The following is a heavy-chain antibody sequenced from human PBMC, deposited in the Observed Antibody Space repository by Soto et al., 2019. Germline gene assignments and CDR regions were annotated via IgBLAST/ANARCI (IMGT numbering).Heavy chain of an antibody. V-gene: IGHV1-69*12. J-gene: IGHJ6*02. CDR1: GGTLRNYG. D-gene: IGHD4-17*01. CDR3: SRGDATKIVVTTYDGMDV. CDR2: IIPVFGTA. Sequence: QVQLVQSGAEVKKPGSSVRVSCKASGGTLRNYGISWVRQAPGQGLEWMGGIIPVFGTANYAQKFQGRVTITADESTSTVYMDVTSLRSEDTAVYYCSRGDATKIVVTTYDGMDVWGRGTTVTVSS.